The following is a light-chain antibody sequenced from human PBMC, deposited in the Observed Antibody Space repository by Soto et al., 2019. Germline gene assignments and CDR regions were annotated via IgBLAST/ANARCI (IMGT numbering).Light chain of an antibody. CDR3: QQYYKWPPLT. Sequence: EIVLTQSPATLSVSPGERATLSCRASQSVSINFAWYQQKPGQAPRLLIYDASIRATGIPARFSGSGSGTEFTLTISSLQSEDFAVYYCQQYYKWPPLTFGGGTKVEI. V-gene: IGKV3-15*01. CDR1: QSVSIN. CDR2: DAS. J-gene: IGKJ4*01.